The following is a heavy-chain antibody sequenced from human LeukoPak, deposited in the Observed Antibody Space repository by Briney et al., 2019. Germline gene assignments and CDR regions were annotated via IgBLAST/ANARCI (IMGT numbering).Heavy chain of an antibody. CDR3: VRHYYDSTGFDRSYYYYGMDV. J-gene: IGHJ6*02. Sequence: SETLSLTCTVSGDSISSSRSYWGWVHPPPGKGLEWIGSIYYSGRPYYSPSLRSRVTMSVDASKNQFSLKLSSVTAADTAVYYCVRHYYDSTGFDRSYYYYGMDVWGHGTVVTVSS. V-gene: IGHV4-39*01. CDR1: GDSISSSRSY. D-gene: IGHD3-22*01. CDR2: IYYSGRP.